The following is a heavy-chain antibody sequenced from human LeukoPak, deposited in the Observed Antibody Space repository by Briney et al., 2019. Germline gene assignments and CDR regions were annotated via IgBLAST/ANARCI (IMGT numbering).Heavy chain of an antibody. J-gene: IGHJ4*02. CDR3: ARGRLRIAAAPGIHDY. V-gene: IGHV4-34*01. CDR1: GFSFSNYW. Sequence: GSLRLSCAASGFSFSNYWMSWIRQPPGKGLEWIGEINHSGSTNYNPSLKSRVTISVDTSKNQFSLKLSSVTAADTAVYYCARGRLRIAAAPGIHDYWGQGTLVTVSS. CDR2: INHSGST. D-gene: IGHD6-13*01.